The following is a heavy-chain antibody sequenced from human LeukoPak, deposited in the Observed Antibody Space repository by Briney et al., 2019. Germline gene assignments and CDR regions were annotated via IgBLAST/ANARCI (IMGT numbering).Heavy chain of an antibody. CDR3: AKDPLWFGELLPFDY. D-gene: IGHD3-10*01. V-gene: IGHV3-23*01. CDR1: GFTFSSYA. J-gene: IGHJ4*02. CDR2: ISGSGGST. Sequence: PGGSPRLSCAASGFTFSSYAMSWVRQAPGKGLEWVSAISGSGGSTYYADSVKGRFTISRDNSKNTLYLQMNSLRAEDTAVYYCAKDPLWFGELLPFDYWGQGTLVTVS.